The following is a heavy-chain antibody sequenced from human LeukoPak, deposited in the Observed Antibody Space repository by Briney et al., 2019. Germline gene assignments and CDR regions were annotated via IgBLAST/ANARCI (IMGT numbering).Heavy chain of an antibody. CDR2: IYYSGST. Sequence: SETLSLTCTVSGGSISSYYWSWIRQPPGKGLEWIGYIYYSGSTYYNPSLKSRVTISVDTSKNQFSLKLNSMTAADAAVYYCVRLGSRVVWGQGTLVIVSS. CDR1: GGSISSYY. D-gene: IGHD3-10*01. J-gene: IGHJ4*02. V-gene: IGHV4-59*12. CDR3: VRLGSRVV.